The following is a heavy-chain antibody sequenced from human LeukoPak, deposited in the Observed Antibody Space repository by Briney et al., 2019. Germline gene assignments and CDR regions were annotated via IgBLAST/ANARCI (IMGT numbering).Heavy chain of an antibody. V-gene: IGHV1-24*01. CDR1: GYTLTELS. Sequence: GASVKVSRKVSGYTLTELSMHWVRQAPGKGLEWMGGFDPEDGETIYAQKFQGRVTMTEDTSTDTAYMELSSLRSEDTAVYYCATAPCTNGVCYAIDYWGQGTLVTVSS. CDR2: FDPEDGET. J-gene: IGHJ4*02. CDR3: ATAPCTNGVCYAIDY. D-gene: IGHD2-8*01.